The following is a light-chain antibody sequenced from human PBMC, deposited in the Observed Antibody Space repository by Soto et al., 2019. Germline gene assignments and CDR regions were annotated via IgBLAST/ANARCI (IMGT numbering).Light chain of an antibody. CDR2: DAS. V-gene: IGKV3-11*01. CDR1: QSVSSY. J-gene: IGKJ1*01. CDR3: QQRSNAHPWT. Sequence: EIVLTQSPATLSSSAGERAALSCRASQSVSSYLAWYQQKPGQAPRLLIYDASNRAKGIPARFSGSGSGADFSRTISSIEPEDYAVYYCQQRSNAHPWTFGQGTKVEIK.